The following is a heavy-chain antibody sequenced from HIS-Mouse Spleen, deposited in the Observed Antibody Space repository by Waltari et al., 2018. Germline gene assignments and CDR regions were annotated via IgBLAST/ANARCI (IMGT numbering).Heavy chain of an antibody. CDR2: INPNGGGT. CDR1: GYTFTGYY. D-gene: IGHD1-26*01. Sequence: QVQLVQSGAEVKKPGASVKVSCKASGYTFTGYYMHWVRQAPGQGLEWMGGINPNGGGTNYAQKFQGRVTMTRDTSISTAYMELSRLRSDDTAVYYCASTFSGSYFDYWGQGTLVTVSS. CDR3: ASTFSGSYFDY. V-gene: IGHV1-2*02. J-gene: IGHJ4*02.